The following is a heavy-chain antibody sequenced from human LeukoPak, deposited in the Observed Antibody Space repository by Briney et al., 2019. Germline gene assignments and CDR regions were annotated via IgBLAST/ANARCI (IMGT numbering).Heavy chain of an antibody. V-gene: IGHV3-30*04. CDR1: GFTFSSYA. Sequence: GGSLRLSCAASGFTFSSYAMHWVRQALGKGLEWVAVISYDGSNKYYADSVKGRFTISRGNSKNTLYLQMNSLRAEDTAVYYCARVYDYGDFYYFDYWGQGTLVTVSS. CDR3: ARVYDYGDFYYFDY. J-gene: IGHJ4*02. D-gene: IGHD4-17*01. CDR2: ISYDGSNK.